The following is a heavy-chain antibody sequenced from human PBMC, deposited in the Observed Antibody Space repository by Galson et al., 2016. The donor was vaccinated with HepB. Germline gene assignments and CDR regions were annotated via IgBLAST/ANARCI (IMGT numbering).Heavy chain of an antibody. V-gene: IGHV3-23*01. D-gene: IGHD2-21*02. CDR2: ISGGGVST. CDR1: GFPFSSCP. CDR3: AKGRYCGCDCYSSDY. Sequence: SLRLSCAASGFPFSSCPMSWVRQAPGKGLEWVSSISGGGVSTHYADSVKGRFTISRDNSKNTLYLQMNSLRAEETAVYYCAKGRYCGCDCYSSDYWGQGTLVTVSS. J-gene: IGHJ4*02.